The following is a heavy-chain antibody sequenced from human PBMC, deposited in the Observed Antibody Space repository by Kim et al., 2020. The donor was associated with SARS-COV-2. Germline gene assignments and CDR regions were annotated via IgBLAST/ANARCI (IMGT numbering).Heavy chain of an antibody. D-gene: IGHD2-2*01. CDR3: ARSCSSTSCYDY. CDR1: GGSISSGGYY. J-gene: IGHJ4*02. V-gene: IGHV4-31*03. CDR2: IYYSGST. Sequence: SETLSLTCTVSGGSISSGGYYWSWIRQHPGKGLEWIGYIYYSGSTYYNPSLKSRVTISVDTSKNQFSLKLSSVTAADTAVYYCARSCSSTSCYDYWGQGTLVTVSS.